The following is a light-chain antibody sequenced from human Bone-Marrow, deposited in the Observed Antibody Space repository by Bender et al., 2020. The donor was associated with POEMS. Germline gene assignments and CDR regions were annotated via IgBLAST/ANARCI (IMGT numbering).Light chain of an antibody. Sequence: QSALTQPPSASGAPGQSVTISCTGTSSDVATSEYISWYQQHPDRAPQLIIYEVNRRPSGVPDRFSGSKSGNTASLAVSGLQADDEANYYCCSYAGSSTSFGGGTKLTVL. CDR2: EVN. V-gene: IGLV2-8*01. J-gene: IGLJ2*01. CDR1: SSDVATSEY. CDR3: CSYAGSSTS.